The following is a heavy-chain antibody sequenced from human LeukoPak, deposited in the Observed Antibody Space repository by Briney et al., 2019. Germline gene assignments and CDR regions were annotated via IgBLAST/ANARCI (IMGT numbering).Heavy chain of an antibody. CDR3: ASTSGTTSQPFDY. CDR2: IYSSGST. Sequence: SETLSLTSTVSGGSISSYYWNWIRQPPGKGLEWIGYIYSSGSTNYNPSLKSRVTISLDTSKNQFSLKLSSVTAADTAVYYCASTSGTTSQPFDYWGQGTLATVSS. D-gene: IGHD1-1*01. J-gene: IGHJ4*02. CDR1: GGSISSYY. V-gene: IGHV4-4*09.